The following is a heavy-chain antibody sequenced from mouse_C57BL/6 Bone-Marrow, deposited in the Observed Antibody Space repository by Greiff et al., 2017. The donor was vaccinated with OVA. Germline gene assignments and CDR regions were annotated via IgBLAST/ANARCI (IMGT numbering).Heavy chain of an antibody. J-gene: IGHJ4*01. CDR1: GFTFSSYG. CDR2: ISSGGSYT. V-gene: IGHV5-6*01. D-gene: IGHD1-1*01. CDR3: ARRGTTVVAPDYAMDY. Sequence: EVQLVESGGDLVKPGGSLKLSCAASGFTFSSYGMSWVRQTPDKRLEWVATISSGGSYTYYPDSVKGRFTISRDNAKNTLYLQMISLKPEDTAMYYCARRGTTVVAPDYAMDYWGQGTSVTVSS.